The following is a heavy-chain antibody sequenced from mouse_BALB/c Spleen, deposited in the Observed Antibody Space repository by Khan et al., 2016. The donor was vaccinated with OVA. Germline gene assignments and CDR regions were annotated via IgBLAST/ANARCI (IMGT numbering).Heavy chain of an antibody. D-gene: IGHD1-1*01. Sequence: EVELVESGPELVKPGASVKISCKASGYSFTGYFMNWVMQSPGKSLEWIGRINPHVGETLFNPKFKGKATLTVDESSSTAHMALRSLASEDSAVYYCARVYRSDFDYWGQGTTLTVSS. J-gene: IGHJ2*01. CDR3: ARVYRSDFDY. V-gene: IGHV1-20*02. CDR2: INPHVGET. CDR1: GYSFTGYF.